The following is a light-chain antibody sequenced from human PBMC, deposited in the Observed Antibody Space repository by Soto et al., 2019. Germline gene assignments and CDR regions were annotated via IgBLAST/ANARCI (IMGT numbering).Light chain of an antibody. V-gene: IGKV1-5*03. CDR3: QQYNSYST. CDR1: QSISSW. CDR2: KAS. J-gene: IGKJ1*01. Sequence: DIQVPQSPSTLSASVGDRVTITCRSSQSISSWLAWYQQKPGKAPKHLIYKASSLESGVPSRFSGSGSGTEFTLTISSLQPDDFATYYCQQYNSYSTFGQGTKVDIK.